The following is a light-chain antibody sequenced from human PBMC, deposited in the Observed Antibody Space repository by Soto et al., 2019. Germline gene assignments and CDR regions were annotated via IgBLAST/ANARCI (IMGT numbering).Light chain of an antibody. J-gene: IGKJ1*01. Sequence: EIILTQSPDTLSLSPGERATLSCRASQSVSSSYLAWYQQKPGQAPRLLIYGASSRATGIPDRFSGSGSGTDFTLTISRLEPEDFAVYYCQQYGSFWTFGQGTKVDIK. V-gene: IGKV3-20*01. CDR2: GAS. CDR1: QSVSSSY. CDR3: QQYGSFWT.